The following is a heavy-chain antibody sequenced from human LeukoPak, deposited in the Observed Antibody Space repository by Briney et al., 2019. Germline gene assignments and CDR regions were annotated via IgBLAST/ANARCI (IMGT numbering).Heavy chain of an antibody. V-gene: IGHV4-39*01. D-gene: IGHD1-26*01. CDR2: IYYSGST. CDR1: GGSISSSSYY. CDR3: ARHPRNGGVGAMSDY. J-gene: IGHJ4*02. Sequence: SETLSLTCTVSGGSISSSSYYWGWIRQPPGKGLEWIGSIYYSGSTYYNPFLKSRVTISVDTSKNQFSLKLSSVTAADTAVYYCARHPRNGGVGAMSDYWGQGTLVTVSS.